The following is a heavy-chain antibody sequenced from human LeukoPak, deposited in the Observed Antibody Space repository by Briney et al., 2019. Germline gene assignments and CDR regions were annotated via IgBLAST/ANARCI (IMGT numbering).Heavy chain of an antibody. V-gene: IGHV3-21*01. J-gene: IGHJ4*02. CDR1: GFTFSSYS. D-gene: IGHD6-13*01. Sequence: GGSLRLSCAASGFTFSSYSMNWFRQAPGKGLEWVSSISSSSSYIYYADSVKGRFTISRDNAKNSLYLQMNSLRAEDTAVYYCARASSSSWDHDYWGQGTLVTVSS. CDR2: ISSSSSYI. CDR3: ARASSSSWDHDY.